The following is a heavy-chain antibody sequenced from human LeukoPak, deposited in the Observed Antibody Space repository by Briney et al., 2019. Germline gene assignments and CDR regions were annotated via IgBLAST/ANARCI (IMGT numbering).Heavy chain of an antibody. V-gene: IGHV6-1*01. CDR2: TYYKSKWYN. CDR1: RDSVSSNSAA. Sequence: SQTLSLTCAISRDSVSSNSAAWNWIRQSPSRGLEWLGRTYYKSKWYNDYAVSVKSRITINPDTSKNQFSLQLNSVTPEDTAVYYCARATLKYSSSPLDYWGQGTLVTVSS. J-gene: IGHJ4*02. CDR3: ARATLKYSSSPLDY. D-gene: IGHD6-6*01.